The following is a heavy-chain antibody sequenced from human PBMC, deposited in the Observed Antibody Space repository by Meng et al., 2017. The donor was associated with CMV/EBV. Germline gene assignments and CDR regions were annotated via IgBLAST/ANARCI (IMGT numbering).Heavy chain of an antibody. V-gene: IGHV3-20*04. Sequence: GESLKISCAASGFTFDDYGMSWVRQAPGKGLEWVSGINWNGGSTGYADSVKGRFTISRDNAKNSLYLQMNSLRAEDTAVYYCARGGASVAGLRHYYYYNMDVWGLGTTVTVSS. CDR3: ARGGASVAGLRHYYYYNMDV. J-gene: IGHJ6*02. D-gene: IGHD6-19*01. CDR2: INWNGGST. CDR1: GFTFDDYG.